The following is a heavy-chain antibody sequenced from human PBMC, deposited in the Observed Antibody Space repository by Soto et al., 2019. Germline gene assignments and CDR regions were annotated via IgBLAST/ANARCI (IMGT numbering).Heavy chain of an antibody. Sequence: SETLSLTCTVSGGSIRSYYWGWIRQPPGKGLEWIGSIYYTGSTYYNPSLKSRVTMSVDASDNQVSLKLNSVTAADTAVYYCARHTSTINLHFDPWGQGTTVTVS. D-gene: IGHD5-12*01. CDR3: ARHTSTINLHFDP. V-gene: IGHV4-39*01. CDR1: GGSIRSYY. J-gene: IGHJ5*02. CDR2: IYYTGST.